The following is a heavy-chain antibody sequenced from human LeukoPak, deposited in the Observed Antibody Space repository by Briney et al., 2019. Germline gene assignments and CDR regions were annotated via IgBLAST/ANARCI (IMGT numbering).Heavy chain of an antibody. CDR2: IIPSFSTA. D-gene: IGHD3-16*01. J-gene: IGHJ4*02. Sequence: SVKVSCKASGGAFSTYLFSWVRQAPGQGLEWMGGIIPSFSTADYAQKFQGRVTISADESAKTVYMDLTDLRSEDTALYYCAREGGAPYFDYWGQGTLVTVSS. CDR3: AREGGAPYFDY. V-gene: IGHV1-69*13. CDR1: GGAFSTYL.